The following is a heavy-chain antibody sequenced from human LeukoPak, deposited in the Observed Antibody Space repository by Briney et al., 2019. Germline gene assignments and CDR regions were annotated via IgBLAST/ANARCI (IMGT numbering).Heavy chain of an antibody. D-gene: IGHD4-11*01. CDR2: VNWNGGST. V-gene: IGHV3-20*04. CDR3: ARGGTVTTFDY. Sequence: GGSLRLSCAASGFTFDDYAMTWVRQPPGKGLEWVFTVNWNGGSTSYADSVKGRFTISRDNAKNSLYLQMSSLRADDTAFYYCARGGTVTTFDYWGQGTLVTVSS. J-gene: IGHJ4*02. CDR1: GFTFDDYA.